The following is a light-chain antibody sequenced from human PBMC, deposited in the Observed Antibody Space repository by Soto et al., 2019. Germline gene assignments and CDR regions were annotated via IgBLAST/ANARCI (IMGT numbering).Light chain of an antibody. V-gene: IGKV3-15*01. CDR1: QSINSN. Sequence: EIVMTQSPATLSVSPVERVTLCCRASQSINSNLAWYQQKAGQAPRLLIYDISIRATGVPARFSGSGLGTEFTLTISSLQPEDFATYYCLQHNSYPITFGQGTRLEIK. CDR3: LQHNSYPIT. CDR2: DIS. J-gene: IGKJ5*01.